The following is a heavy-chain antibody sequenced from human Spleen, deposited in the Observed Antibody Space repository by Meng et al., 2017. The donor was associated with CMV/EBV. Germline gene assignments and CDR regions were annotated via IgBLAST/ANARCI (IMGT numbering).Heavy chain of an antibody. Sequence: QVQLQESGQGLVKPSETLSLTCTVSGGSISSYYWSWIRQPAGKGLEWIGRIYTSGSTNYNPSLKSRVTMSVDTSKNQFSLKLSSVTAADTAVYYCARDQLIDPLGDFDYWGQGTLVTVPS. CDR3: ARDQLIDPLGDFDY. CDR1: GGSISSYY. V-gene: IGHV4-4*07. CDR2: IYTSGST. D-gene: IGHD1-1*01. J-gene: IGHJ4*02.